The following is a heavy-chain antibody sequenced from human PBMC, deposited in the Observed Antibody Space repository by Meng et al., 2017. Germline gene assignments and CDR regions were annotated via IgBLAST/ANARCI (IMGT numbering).Heavy chain of an antibody. CDR3: ARELAAAGIG. Sequence: SVMVSCKASGGTFSSYAISWVRQAPGQGLEWMGGIIPIFGTANYAQKFQGRVTITADESTSTAYMALSSLRSEDTAVYYCARELAAAGIGWGQGTLVTVSS. J-gene: IGHJ4*02. CDR2: IIPIFGTA. V-gene: IGHV1-69*13. D-gene: IGHD6-13*01. CDR1: GGTFSSYA.